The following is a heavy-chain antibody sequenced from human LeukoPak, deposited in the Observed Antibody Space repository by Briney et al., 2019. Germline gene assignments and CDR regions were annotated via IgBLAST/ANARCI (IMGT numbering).Heavy chain of an antibody. D-gene: IGHD5-24*01. CDR1: GFTFSDYY. Sequence: GGSLRLSCAASGFTFSDYYMTWIRQAPGKGLEWVSYISSSSTYKNYPDSVKGRFTVSRDDAKNSLYLQMNSLRAEDTAVYYCARETEMANLDYWGQGTLVTVSS. V-gene: IGHV3-11*05. CDR3: ARETEMANLDY. CDR2: ISSSSTYK. J-gene: IGHJ4*02.